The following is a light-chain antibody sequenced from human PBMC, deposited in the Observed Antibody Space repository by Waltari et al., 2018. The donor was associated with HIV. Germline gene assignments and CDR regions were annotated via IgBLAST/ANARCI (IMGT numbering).Light chain of an antibody. Sequence: QSALTQPPSASGSPGHSVTIPCPGTSRDVGRFTSISWYQQHPGNAPKLIIYEVTKRPSGVPDRFSGSKSGNAASLTVSGLQTEDEAVYYCSSYAGSNTLIFGGGT. CDR2: EVT. J-gene: IGLJ2*01. CDR3: SSYAGSNTLI. CDR1: SRDVGRFTS. V-gene: IGLV2-8*01.